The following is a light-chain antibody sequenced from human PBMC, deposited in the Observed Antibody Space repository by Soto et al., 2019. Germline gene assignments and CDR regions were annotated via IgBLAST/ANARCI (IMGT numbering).Light chain of an antibody. J-gene: IGKJ1*01. Sequence: IQMTQSPSSLSASVGDRVTITCRASQSISGYLNWYQQEPGKAPKVLIYGASNLQSGVPPRFSGSGSGTDFTLAISSLQPEDSATYYCLQDINYPWTFGQGTKVDIK. V-gene: IGKV1-6*01. CDR1: QSISGY. CDR3: LQDINYPWT. CDR2: GAS.